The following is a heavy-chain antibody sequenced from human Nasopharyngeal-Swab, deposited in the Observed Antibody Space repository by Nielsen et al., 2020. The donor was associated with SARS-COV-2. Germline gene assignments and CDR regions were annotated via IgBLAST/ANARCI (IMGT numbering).Heavy chain of an antibody. CDR2: IYYNGNT. Sequence: SETLSLTCTVSGASIAYSTFYWGWIRQPPGKGLEWIGNIYYNGNTYQNPSLKSRITISVDTSKKQISLKLSSVTAADTAMYYCARAGGTGGQYYGLDVWGQGTTVTVSS. CDR1: GASIAYSTFY. V-gene: IGHV4-39*07. CDR3: ARAGGTGGQYYGLDV. D-gene: IGHD3-16*01. J-gene: IGHJ6*02.